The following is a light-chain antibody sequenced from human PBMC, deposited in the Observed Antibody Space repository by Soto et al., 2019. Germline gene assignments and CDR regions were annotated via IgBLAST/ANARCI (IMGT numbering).Light chain of an antibody. CDR3: QQCSSSPLT. J-gene: IGKJ4*01. V-gene: IGKV3-20*01. CDR1: QNIENNY. Sequence: EIVLTQSPGTLSLSPGERATLSCRASQNIENNYLDWYQQKPGQAPRLLIDDASSRATGVPDRFSGSGSGTDFTLTIRRLEPEDFAVYFCQQCSSSPLTFGGGTKLELK. CDR2: DAS.